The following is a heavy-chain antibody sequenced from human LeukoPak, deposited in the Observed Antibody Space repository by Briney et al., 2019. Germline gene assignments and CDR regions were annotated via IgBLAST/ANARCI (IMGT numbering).Heavy chain of an antibody. V-gene: IGHV3-48*03. CDR1: GFTFSSYE. J-gene: IGHJ4*02. CDR3: ARGRVQYY. CDR2: IRSSGNTI. Sequence: GGSLRLSCAASGFTFSSYEMNWVRQAPGKGLEWVSYIRSSGNTIYSADSVKDRSTISRDNAKNSLYLQMNSLRADDTAGYYCARGRVQYYWGEGTLVTVPS.